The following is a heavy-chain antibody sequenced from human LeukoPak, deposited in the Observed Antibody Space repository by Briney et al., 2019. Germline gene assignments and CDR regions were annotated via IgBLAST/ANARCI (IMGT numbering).Heavy chain of an antibody. Sequence: SETLSLTCAVYGGSFSGYYWSWIRQPPGKGLEWIGEINHSGSTNYNPSLKSRVTISVDTSKNQFSLNLSSVTAADTAVYYCARGGRGYNYGKFDYWGQGTLVTVSS. D-gene: IGHD5-18*01. CDR1: GGSFSGYY. CDR3: ARGGRGYNYGKFDY. J-gene: IGHJ4*02. CDR2: INHSGST. V-gene: IGHV4-34*01.